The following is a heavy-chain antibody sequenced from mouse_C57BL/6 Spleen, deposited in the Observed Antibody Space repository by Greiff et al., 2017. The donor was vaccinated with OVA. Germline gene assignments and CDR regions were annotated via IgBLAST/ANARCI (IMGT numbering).Heavy chain of an antibody. V-gene: IGHV1-69*01. CDR3: ARGGATVVAHFDY. D-gene: IGHD1-1*01. CDR1: GYTFTSYW. CDR2: IDPSDSYT. J-gene: IGHJ2*01. Sequence: QVQLQQSGAELVMPGASVKLSCKASGYTFTSYWMHWVKQRPGQGLEWIGEIDPSDSYTNYNQKFKGKSTLTVDKSSSTAYMQLSSLTSEDSAVYYCARGGATVVAHFDYWGQGTTLTVSS.